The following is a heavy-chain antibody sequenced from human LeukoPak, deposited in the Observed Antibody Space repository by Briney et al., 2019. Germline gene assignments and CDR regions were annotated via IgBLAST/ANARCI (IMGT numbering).Heavy chain of an antibody. CDR2: IFYSGST. CDR3: AKSNGYCLVGI. Sequence: SETLSLTCTVSGGSISTSNYYWGWIRQPPGKGLEWIGNIFYSGSTYYSPSLKSRVTISLDTSRNQFSLKLNSVTAADTAVYYCAKSNGYCLVGIWGQGTMVTVSS. CDR1: GGSISTSNYY. V-gene: IGHV4-39*07. D-gene: IGHD3-22*01. J-gene: IGHJ3*02.